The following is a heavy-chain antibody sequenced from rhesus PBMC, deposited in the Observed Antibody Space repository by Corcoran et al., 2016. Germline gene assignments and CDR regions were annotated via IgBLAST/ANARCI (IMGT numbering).Heavy chain of an antibody. Sequence: EVQLVQSGTEVKKPGASVKISCKASGYTFTDFYLHWVRQAPGKGLEWKGRVEPEDGEAINEQKFQDNCTITADTSTDTAYMELGSLRSENRAVYYCATGGGWGQGVLVTVSS. CDR3: ATGGG. V-gene: IGHV1-111*02. J-gene: IGHJ4*01. CDR1: GYTFTDFY. CDR2: VEPEDGEA.